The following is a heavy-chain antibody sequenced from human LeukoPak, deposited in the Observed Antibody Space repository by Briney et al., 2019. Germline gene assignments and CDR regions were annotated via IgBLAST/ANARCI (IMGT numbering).Heavy chain of an antibody. CDR1: GFPFSSNA. V-gene: IGHV3-21*01. CDR2: ISSSSSYI. D-gene: IGHD1-26*01. J-gene: IGHJ4*02. CDR3: ARLLSGTLDY. Sequence: GGSLNLSCAASGFPFSSNAMNWVRQAPGKGLEWVSSISSSSSYIYYADSVKGRFTISRDNAKNSLYLQMNSLRAEDTAVYYCARLLSGTLDYWGQGTLVTVSS.